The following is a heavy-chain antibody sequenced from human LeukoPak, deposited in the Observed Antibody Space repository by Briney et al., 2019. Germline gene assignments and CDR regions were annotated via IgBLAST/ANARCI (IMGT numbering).Heavy chain of an antibody. CDR3: ARGRYCSSTSCPGKYYYYMDV. D-gene: IGHD2-2*01. Sequence: PGGSLRLSCAASGFTFSSYAMSWVRQAPGKGLEWVANIKQDGSEKYYVDSVKGRFTISRDNAKNSLYLQMNSLRAEDTAVYYCARGRYCSSTSCPGKYYYYMDVWGKGTMVTVSS. J-gene: IGHJ6*03. CDR2: IKQDGSEK. CDR1: GFTFSSYA. V-gene: IGHV3-7*01.